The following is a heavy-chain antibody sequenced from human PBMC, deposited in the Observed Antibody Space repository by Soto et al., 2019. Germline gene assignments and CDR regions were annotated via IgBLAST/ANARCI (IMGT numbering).Heavy chain of an antibody. Sequence: PSETLSLTCAVYGGSFSGYYWSWIRQPPGKGLEWIGEINHSGSTNYNPSLKSRVTISVDTSKNQFSLKLSSVTAADTAVYYCGSQRDSSSWYGGYYYYYGMDVWGQGTTVTVSS. CDR2: INHSGST. D-gene: IGHD6-13*01. V-gene: IGHV4-34*01. CDR3: GSQRDSSSWYGGYYYYYGMDV. J-gene: IGHJ6*02. CDR1: GGSFSGYY.